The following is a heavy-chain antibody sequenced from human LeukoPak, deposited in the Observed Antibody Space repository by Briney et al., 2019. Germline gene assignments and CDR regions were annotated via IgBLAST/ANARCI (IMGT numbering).Heavy chain of an antibody. CDR3: ASRSSGWYDGAFDI. Sequence: ASVKVSCKASGYTFTSYDINWVRQATGQGLEWMGWMNPNSGNTGYAQKFQGRVTMTRNTSISTAYMELSSLRSEDTAVYYCASRSSGWYDGAFDIWSQGTMVTVSS. D-gene: IGHD6-19*01. CDR1: GYTFTSYD. CDR2: MNPNSGNT. J-gene: IGHJ3*02. V-gene: IGHV1-8*01.